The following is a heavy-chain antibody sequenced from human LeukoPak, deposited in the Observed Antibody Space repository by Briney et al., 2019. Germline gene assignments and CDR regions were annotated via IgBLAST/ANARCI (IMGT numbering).Heavy chain of an antibody. Sequence: PSQTLSLTCTVSGGSISSGGYYWSWIRQHPGKGLEWIGYIYHSGSTYYNPSLKSRVTISVDTSKNQFSLKLSSVTAADTAVYYCARESAYCGGDCYRSYYYYGMDVWGQGTTVTVSS. CDR2: IYHSGST. J-gene: IGHJ6*02. D-gene: IGHD2-21*02. V-gene: IGHV4-31*03. CDR1: GGSISSGGYY. CDR3: ARESAYCGGDCYRSYYYYGMDV.